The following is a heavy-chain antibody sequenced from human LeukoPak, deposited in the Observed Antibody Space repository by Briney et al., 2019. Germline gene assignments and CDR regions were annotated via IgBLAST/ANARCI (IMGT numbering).Heavy chain of an antibody. D-gene: IGHD6-19*01. CDR2: INPNSGGT. Sequence: ASVKVSCKASGYTFTGYYMHWVRQAPGQGLEWMGWINPNSGGTNYAQKFQGRVAMTRDTSISTAYMELSSLRSEDTAVYYCARDRELNEGVVYNVAVAGAWFDPGGQGTLITVAS. J-gene: IGHJ5*02. V-gene: IGHV1-2*02. CDR1: GYTFTGYY. CDR3: ARDRELNEGVVYNVAVAGAWFDP.